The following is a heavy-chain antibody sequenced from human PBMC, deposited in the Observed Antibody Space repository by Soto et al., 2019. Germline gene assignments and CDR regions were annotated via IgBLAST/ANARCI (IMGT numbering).Heavy chain of an antibody. CDR1: GGSFSGYY. V-gene: IGHV4-34*01. J-gene: IGHJ4*02. CDR2: INHSGST. D-gene: IGHD2-8*02. Sequence: QVQLQQWGAGLLKPSETLSLTCAVYGGSFSGYYWTWIRQPPGTGLEWIVEINHSGSTNYTPALTGWATISVDTSKNQSSLKLTSVTAAGTDVYYCARDKSTGLFDYWGEGTLVAVSS. CDR3: ARDKSTGLFDY.